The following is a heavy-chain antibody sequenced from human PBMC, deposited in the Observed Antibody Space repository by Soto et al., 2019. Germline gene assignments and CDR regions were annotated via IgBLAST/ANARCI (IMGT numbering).Heavy chain of an antibody. V-gene: IGHV3-11*06. CDR1: GFSFGDSY. Sequence: QVQLVESGGGLVKPGGSLRLACAASGFSFGDSYMSWVRQAPGKGLEWLSYISGGSSYTNYADSVKSRFTISRDNAKRSLNLEMNSLRADDTAVYYCAKTIVAASGYYFDHWGQGNLVTVSS. CDR3: AKTIVAASGYYFDH. D-gene: IGHD2-21*01. CDR2: ISGGSSYT. J-gene: IGHJ4*02.